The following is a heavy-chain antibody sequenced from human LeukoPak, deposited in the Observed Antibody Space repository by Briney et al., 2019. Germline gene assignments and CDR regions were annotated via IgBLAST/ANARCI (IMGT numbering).Heavy chain of an antibody. Sequence: SETLSLTCAVYGGSFSGYYWSWIRQPPGKGLEWIGEINHSGSTNYNPSLKSRVTISVDTSKNQFSLKLSSVTAADTAVYYCARGLRFHYWGQGTLVTVSS. CDR1: GGSFSGYY. CDR2: INHSGST. J-gene: IGHJ4*02. CDR3: ARGLRFHY. D-gene: IGHD4-17*01. V-gene: IGHV4-34*01.